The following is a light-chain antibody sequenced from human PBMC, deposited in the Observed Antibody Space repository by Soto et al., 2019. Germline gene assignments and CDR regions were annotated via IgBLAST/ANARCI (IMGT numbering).Light chain of an antibody. J-gene: IGKJ1*01. CDR1: QGISSA. CDR3: QQFHSYPWT. Sequence: AVPLTQSPSSLSASVGDRVTITCRASQGISSALAWYHQKPGKAPKLLIFDASTLKGGVPSRFSGSGSGTDFLLTISSLQPEDFATYYCQQFHSYPWTFGQGTKVEI. CDR2: DAS. V-gene: IGKV1-13*02.